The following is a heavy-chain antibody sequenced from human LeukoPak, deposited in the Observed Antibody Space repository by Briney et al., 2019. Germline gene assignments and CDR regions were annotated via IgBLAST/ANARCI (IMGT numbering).Heavy chain of an antibody. V-gene: IGHV1-69*02. D-gene: IGHD6-6*01. CDR1: GYTFTGYY. CDR3: AARSSDFDY. J-gene: IGHJ4*02. Sequence: SVKVSCKASGYTFTGYYMHWVRQAPGQGLEWMGRIIPILGIANYAQKFQGRVTITADKSTSTAYMELSSLRSEDTAVYYCAARSSDFDYWGQGTLVTVSS. CDR2: IIPILGIA.